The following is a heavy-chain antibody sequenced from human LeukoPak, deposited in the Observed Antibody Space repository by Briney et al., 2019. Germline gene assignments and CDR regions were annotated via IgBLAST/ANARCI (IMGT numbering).Heavy chain of an antibody. Sequence: SETLSLTCTVSGGSISSGVYYWNWIRQPPGKGLEWIGYISYSGSTNYNPSLKSRVTISADTSKNQVSLTLSSVTAADTAVYYCARHPELYFFDYWGQGTLVTVSS. CDR3: ARHPELYFFDY. CDR2: ISYSGST. J-gene: IGHJ4*02. D-gene: IGHD3-10*01. V-gene: IGHV4-61*08. CDR1: GGSISSGVYY.